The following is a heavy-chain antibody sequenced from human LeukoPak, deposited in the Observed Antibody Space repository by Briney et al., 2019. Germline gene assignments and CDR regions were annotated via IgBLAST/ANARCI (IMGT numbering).Heavy chain of an antibody. CDR1: GFTLSSYG. V-gene: IGHV3-30*03. J-gene: IGHJ6*02. Sequence: GGSLRLSCAASGFTLSSYGMHWVRQAPGKGLEWVADISYDGSNKYYADAVKCRFTISRDNSKNTLYLQMNSLRAEDTAVYYCARENPDYYYYGMDVWGQGTTVTVSS. CDR2: ISYDGSNK. CDR3: ARENPDYYYYGMDV.